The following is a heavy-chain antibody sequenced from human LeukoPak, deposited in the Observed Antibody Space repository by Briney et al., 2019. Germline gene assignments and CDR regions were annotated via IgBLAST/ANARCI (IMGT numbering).Heavy chain of an antibody. Sequence: PSETLSLTCTVSGGSISSGSYYWSWIRQPAGKGLEWIGRIYTSGSTNYNPSLKSRVTISVDTSKNQFSLKLSSVTAADTAVYDCARESFWFDPWGQGTLVTVSS. CDR3: ARESFWFDP. J-gene: IGHJ5*02. CDR1: GGSISSGSYY. CDR2: IYTSGST. V-gene: IGHV4-61*02.